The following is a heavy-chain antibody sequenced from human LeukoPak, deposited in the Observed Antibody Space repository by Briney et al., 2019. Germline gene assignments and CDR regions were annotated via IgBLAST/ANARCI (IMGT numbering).Heavy chain of an antibody. Sequence: GGSLRLSCAASGFTFSSYWMHWVRQAPGKGLVWVSLINSDGSSTSYADSVKGRFTISRDNAKNTLYLQMNSLRAEDTAVYYCARGVGYCSSTSCYWWFDPWGQGTLVTVSS. CDR2: INSDGSST. CDR3: ARGVGYCSSTSCYWWFDP. D-gene: IGHD2-2*01. J-gene: IGHJ5*02. CDR1: GFTFSSYW. V-gene: IGHV3-74*01.